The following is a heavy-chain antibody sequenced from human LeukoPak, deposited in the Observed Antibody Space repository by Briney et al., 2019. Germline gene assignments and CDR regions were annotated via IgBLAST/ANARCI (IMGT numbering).Heavy chain of an antibody. CDR3: ARIIVAVAFTPYYYYGMDV. J-gene: IGHJ6*02. CDR2: IKQDGSEK. D-gene: IGHD6-13*01. CDR1: GFTFSSYR. V-gene: IGHV3-7*03. Sequence: GGSLRLSCAVSGFTFSSYRMSWVRQAPGEGLEWVANIKQDGSEKYYVDSVKGRFTISRDNAKNSLYLQMNSLRAEDTAVYYCARIIVAVAFTPYYYYGMDVWGQGTTVIVSS.